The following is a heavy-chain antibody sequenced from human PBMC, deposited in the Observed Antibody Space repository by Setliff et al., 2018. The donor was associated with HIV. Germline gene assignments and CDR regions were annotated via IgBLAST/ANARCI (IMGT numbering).Heavy chain of an antibody. V-gene: IGHV1-69*08. CDR1: GYTFSGYY. Sequence: SVKVSCKAAGYTFSGYYLHWVRQAPGQGLEWMARIIPVGGTTNYAQKFQGRVTITADKSTSTVYMELSSLRSDDTAVYYCATGLSSTDPSSNSWGQGTPVTVSS. CDR2: IIPVGGTT. D-gene: IGHD1-1*01. CDR3: ATGLSSTDPSSNS. J-gene: IGHJ4*02.